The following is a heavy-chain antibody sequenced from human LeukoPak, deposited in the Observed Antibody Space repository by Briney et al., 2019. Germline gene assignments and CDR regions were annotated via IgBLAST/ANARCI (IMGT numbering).Heavy chain of an antibody. D-gene: IGHD4-23*01. V-gene: IGHV3-30*04. Sequence: GGSLRLSCAASGFTFSSYAMHWVRQAPGKGLEWVAVISYDGSNKYYADSVKGRFTISRDNSKNTLYLQMNSLRAEDTAVYYCARDRDYGGNSAGYYFDYWGQGTLVTVSS. J-gene: IGHJ4*02. CDR3: ARDRDYGGNSAGYYFDY. CDR1: GFTFSSYA. CDR2: ISYDGSNK.